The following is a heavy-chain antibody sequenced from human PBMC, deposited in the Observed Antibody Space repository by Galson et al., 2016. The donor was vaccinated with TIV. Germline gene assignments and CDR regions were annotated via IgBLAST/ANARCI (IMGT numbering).Heavy chain of an antibody. Sequence: PALVKPTQTLTLTCTFSGFSLSTSGVGVGWIRQPPGKALEWLTLIYWDDDKRYSPSLKSRLTITKDTSKNHVVLTMTNMDPVDTATYYCAHFNSQAWESHNIDTGGEDAFDIWGQGTMVTVSS. J-gene: IGHJ3*02. V-gene: IGHV2-5*02. D-gene: IGHD2-8*02. CDR1: GFSLSTSGVG. CDR3: AHFNSQAWESHNIDTGGEDAFDI. CDR2: IYWDDDK.